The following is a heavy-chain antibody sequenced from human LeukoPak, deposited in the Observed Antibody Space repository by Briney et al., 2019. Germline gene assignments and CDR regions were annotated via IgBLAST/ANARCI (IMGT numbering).Heavy chain of an antibody. CDR1: GGSVSSYY. D-gene: IGHD6-19*01. J-gene: IGHJ4*02. CDR2: IYIRGAT. Sequence: KSSHTLSLTCTVSGGSVSSYYWSWIRQPAGGGLECIGHIYIRGATNYNSSVKSRVTMLVDTSKNQFSLKVSSVTAADTAVYYCASGHNSGWRNFDYWGQGTLVTVSS. V-gene: IGHV4-4*07. CDR3: ASGHNSGWRNFDY.